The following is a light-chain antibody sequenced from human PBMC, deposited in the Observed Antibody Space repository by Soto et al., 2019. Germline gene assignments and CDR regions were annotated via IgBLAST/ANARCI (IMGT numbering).Light chain of an antibody. CDR1: SSNIGAGYD. J-gene: IGLJ2*01. CDR3: QSYDSSLSGSKV. V-gene: IGLV1-40*01. CDR2: GNS. Sequence: QAVVTQPPSVSGAPGQRVTISCTGSSSNIGAGYDVHCYQRLPGTAPKLPTYGNSKRPSGVPDRFSGSKSGTSASLAITGLQAEDEAEYYCQSYDSSLSGSKVFGGGTKLTVL.